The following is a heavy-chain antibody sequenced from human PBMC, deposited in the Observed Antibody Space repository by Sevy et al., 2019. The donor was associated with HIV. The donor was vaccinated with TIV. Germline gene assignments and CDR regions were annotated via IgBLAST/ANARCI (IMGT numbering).Heavy chain of an antibody. J-gene: IGHJ4*03. CDR1: GYTFTSYA. D-gene: IGHD6-6*01. V-gene: IGHV7-4-1*02. CDR3: ARRVEYSSSSSHDNFDY. Sequence: ASVKVSCKASGYTFTSYAMNWVRQAPGQGLEWMGWINTNTGNPTYAQGFTGRFVFSLDTSVSTAYLQISSLKAEDTAVYYCARRVEYSSSSSHDNFDYWGHGTTVTVSS. CDR2: INTNTGNP.